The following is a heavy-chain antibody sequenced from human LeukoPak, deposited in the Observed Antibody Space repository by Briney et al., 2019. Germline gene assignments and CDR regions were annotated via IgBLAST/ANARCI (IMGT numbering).Heavy chain of an antibody. Sequence: SGRSLRLSCAASGFTFSSYGMHWVRQAPGKGLEWVAVISYDGSNKYYADSVKGRFTISRDNSKNTLYLQMNSLRAEDTAVYYCAKSGGGNSNGAFDIWGQGTMVTVSS. CDR2: ISYDGSNK. CDR3: AKSGGGNSNGAFDI. J-gene: IGHJ3*02. CDR1: GFTFSSYG. D-gene: IGHD4-23*01. V-gene: IGHV3-30*18.